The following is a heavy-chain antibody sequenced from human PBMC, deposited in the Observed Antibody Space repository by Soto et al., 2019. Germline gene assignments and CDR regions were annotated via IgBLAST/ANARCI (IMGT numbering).Heavy chain of an antibody. CDR2: ISGSGGST. D-gene: IGHD3-10*01. CDR1: GFTFSSYA. Sequence: EVQLLESGGGLVQPRGSLRLSCAASGFTFSSYAMSWVRQAPGKGLEWVSAISGSGGSTYYADSVKGRSTISRDNSKNTLNLQMNSLRAEDTAVYYCAKDAYGSGALNDYYGMDVWGQGTTVTVSS. V-gene: IGHV3-23*01. CDR3: AKDAYGSGALNDYYGMDV. J-gene: IGHJ6*02.